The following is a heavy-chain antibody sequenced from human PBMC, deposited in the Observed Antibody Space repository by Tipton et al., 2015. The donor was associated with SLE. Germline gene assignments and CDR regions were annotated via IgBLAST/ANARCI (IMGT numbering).Heavy chain of an antibody. D-gene: IGHD7-27*01. V-gene: IGHV4-59*01. Sequence: LSLTCTVSGGSIGSYYWGWIRQHPGKELEWIGYIYYSGRTNYNPSLKSRVTISVDTSKNQFSLKLSSVTAADTAVYYCAGGFNRGDFDYWGQGTLVTVSS. J-gene: IGHJ4*02. CDR3: AGGFNRGDFDY. CDR2: IYYSGRT. CDR1: GGSIGSYY.